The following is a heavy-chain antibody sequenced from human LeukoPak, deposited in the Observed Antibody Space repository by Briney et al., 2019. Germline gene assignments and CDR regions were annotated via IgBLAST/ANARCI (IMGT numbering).Heavy chain of an antibody. Sequence: GRSLRLSCAASGFTFSNYAMYWVRQAPGKGLEWVSFTTYDESDKYYADSVKGRFTISRDNSKNTLYLQINSLRAEATAVYYCAKDRANAWTSDYWGQGTLVTVSS. CDR3: AKDRANAWTSDY. CDR2: TTYDESDK. CDR1: GFTFSNYA. J-gene: IGHJ4*02. D-gene: IGHD3/OR15-3a*01. V-gene: IGHV3-30*02.